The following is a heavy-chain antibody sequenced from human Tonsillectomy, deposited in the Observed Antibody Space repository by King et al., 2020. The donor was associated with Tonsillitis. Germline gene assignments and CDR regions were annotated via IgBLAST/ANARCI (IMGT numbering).Heavy chain of an antibody. D-gene: IGHD5-12*01. J-gene: IGHJ4*02. CDR2: INHSGTT. Sequence: VQLQQWGAGLLKPSETLSLTCPAYGGSFSGYYWSWIRQPPGKGLEWIGEINHSGTTNYNPSLKSRVTISVDTSKNQFSLKLSSVTAADTAVYYCARGGDIYFDYWGQGTLVTVSS. V-gene: IGHV4-34*01. CDR1: GGSFSGYY. CDR3: ARGGDIYFDY.